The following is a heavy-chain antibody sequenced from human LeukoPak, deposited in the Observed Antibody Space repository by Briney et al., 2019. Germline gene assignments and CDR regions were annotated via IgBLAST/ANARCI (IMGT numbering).Heavy chain of an antibody. J-gene: IGHJ3*02. CDR3: ARGNLDLRAFDI. CDR1: GFTFEDYA. D-gene: IGHD3-3*01. CDR2: ISWNSGSI. V-gene: IGHV3-9*01. Sequence: PGGSLRLSCATSGFTFEDYAMYWVRQDPGKGLEWVSGISWNSGSIVYADSVKGRFTISRDNAKNSLYLQMNSLRVEDTALYYCARGNLDLRAFDIWGQGTMVTVSS.